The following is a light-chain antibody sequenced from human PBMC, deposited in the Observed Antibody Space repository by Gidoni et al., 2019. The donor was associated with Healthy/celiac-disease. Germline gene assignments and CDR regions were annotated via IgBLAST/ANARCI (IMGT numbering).Light chain of an antibody. Sequence: DIQMTQSPSSLSASVGDRVTITCRASQSISSYLNWYQQKPGKAPKLLIYAASSLQSGDPSRFSGSGSGTDFTLTISSLQPEDFATYYCQQSYSTPPEAFGQGTRLEIK. CDR1: QSISSY. CDR3: QQSYSTPPEA. CDR2: AAS. J-gene: IGKJ5*01. V-gene: IGKV1-39*01.